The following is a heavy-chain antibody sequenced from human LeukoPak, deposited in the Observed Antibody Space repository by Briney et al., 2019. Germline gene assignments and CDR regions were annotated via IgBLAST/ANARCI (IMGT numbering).Heavy chain of an antibody. CDR1: GYTFTSYY. Sequence: APVNVSCKASGYTFTSYYMHWVRQAPGQGLEWVGIINPSGGSTSYAQKFQGRVTMTRDTSTSTVYMELSSLRSEDTAVYYCARDKGITIFGVAKYYFDYWGQGTLVTVSS. V-gene: IGHV1-46*01. CDR2: INPSGGST. CDR3: ARDKGITIFGVAKYYFDY. J-gene: IGHJ4*02. D-gene: IGHD3-3*01.